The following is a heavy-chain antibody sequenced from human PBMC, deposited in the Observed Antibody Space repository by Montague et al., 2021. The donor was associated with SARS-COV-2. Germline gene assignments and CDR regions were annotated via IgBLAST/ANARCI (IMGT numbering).Heavy chain of an antibody. V-gene: IGHV6-1*01. J-gene: IGHJ3*02. Sequence: CAISGDSVSSNTAAWNWIRQSPSRGLVWLGRTFYRSKWYNEFAESVKSRISINADTSKNEVSLQLKYVTPEDTAMYYCARDSRNWYGPIGFDIWGQGTVVTAS. CDR2: TFYRSKWYN. D-gene: IGHD6-13*01. CDR1: GDSVSSNTAA. CDR3: ARDSRNWYGPIGFDI.